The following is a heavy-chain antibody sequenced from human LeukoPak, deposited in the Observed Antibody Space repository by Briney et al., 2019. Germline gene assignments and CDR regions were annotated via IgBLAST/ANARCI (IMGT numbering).Heavy chain of an antibody. CDR2: IYDSGAT. Sequence: SETLSLTCTVFGSMSNHFWSWIRQPPGKGLEWIGYIYDSGATDYNPSLKSRVTMSVDTSANQFSLKLSSVTTADTAVYYCATRPAGNTWAAIFDFWSWGTLVTVSS. V-gene: IGHV4-59*11. J-gene: IGHJ5*01. CDR3: ATRPAGNTWAAIFDF. CDR1: GSMSNHF. D-gene: IGHD6-6*01.